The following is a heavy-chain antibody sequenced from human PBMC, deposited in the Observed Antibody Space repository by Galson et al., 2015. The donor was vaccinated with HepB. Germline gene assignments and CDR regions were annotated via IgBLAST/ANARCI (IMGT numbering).Heavy chain of an antibody. CDR1: GYTFTSYG. CDR3: ARDLYYDSSGYYDY. J-gene: IGHJ4*02. CDR2: ISAYNGNT. D-gene: IGHD3-22*01. Sequence: SVKVSCKASGYTFTSYGISWVRQAPGQGLEWMGWISAYNGNTNYAQKLQGRVTMTTDTSTSTAYMELRSLRSDDTAVYYCARDLYYDSSGYYDYWGQGTLVTVSS. V-gene: IGHV1-18*01.